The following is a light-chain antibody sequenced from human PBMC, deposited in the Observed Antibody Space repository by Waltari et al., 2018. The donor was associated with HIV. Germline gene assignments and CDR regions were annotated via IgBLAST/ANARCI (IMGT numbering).Light chain of an antibody. CDR3: QQRSNWPYT. Sequence: ETVLTQSPATLSLSPGVKATLSCRASQSVSSYLAWYQQKPGQAPRLLIYDASNRAAGIPARFSGSGSGTDFTLTISSLEPEDFAVYYCQQRSNWPYTFGQGTRVEIK. CDR1: QSVSSY. CDR2: DAS. J-gene: IGKJ2*01. V-gene: IGKV3-11*01.